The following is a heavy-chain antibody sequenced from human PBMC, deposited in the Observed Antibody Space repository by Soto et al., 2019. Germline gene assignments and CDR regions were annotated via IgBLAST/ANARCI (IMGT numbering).Heavy chain of an antibody. J-gene: IGHJ4*02. CDR2: ISSSGSTI. V-gene: IGHV3-48*03. D-gene: IGHD3-9*01. CDR1: GFTFSSYE. Sequence: PGGSLRLSCAASGFTFSSYEMNWVRQAPGKGLEWVSYISSSGSTIYYADSVKGRFTISRDNAKNSLYLQMNSLRAEDTAVYYCARVYYDILTGYYGPFDYWGQGTLVTVSS. CDR3: ARVYYDILTGYYGPFDY.